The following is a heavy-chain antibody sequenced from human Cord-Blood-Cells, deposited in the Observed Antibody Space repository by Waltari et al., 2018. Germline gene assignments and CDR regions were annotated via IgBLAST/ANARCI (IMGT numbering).Heavy chain of an antibody. D-gene: IGHD3-10*01. CDR3: AREVGASYYFDY. CDR2: INPNSGGT. CDR1: GYTFTGYY. Sequence: QVQLVQSGAEVKKPGASVKVSCKASGYTFTGYYMHWVRQAPGQGLEWMGWINPNSGGTNYAQKLQGRVTMTRDTSSSTAYMELSRLRSDDTAVYYCAREVGASYYFDYWGQGTLVTVSS. J-gene: IGHJ4*02. V-gene: IGHV1-2*02.